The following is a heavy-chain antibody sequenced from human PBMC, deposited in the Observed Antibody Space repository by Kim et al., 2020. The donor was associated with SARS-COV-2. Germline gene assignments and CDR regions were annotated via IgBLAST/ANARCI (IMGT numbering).Heavy chain of an antibody. D-gene: IGHD2-21*01. Sequence: GGSLRLSCAASGFTFDDFAIHWVRQAPGKGLEWVSVIGGDGGNTYYADSVKGRFTISRDNSENSLYLQMNSLRNEDTALYYCGKDPYDRGYYYKYMDVWGKGTTVTVSS. CDR2: IGGDGGNT. J-gene: IGHJ6*03. CDR3: GKDPYDRGYYYKYMDV. V-gene: IGHV3-43*02. CDR1: GFTFDDFA.